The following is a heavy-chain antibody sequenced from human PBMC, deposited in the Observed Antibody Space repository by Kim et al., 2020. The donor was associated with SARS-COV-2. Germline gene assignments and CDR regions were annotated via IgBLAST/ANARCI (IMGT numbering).Heavy chain of an antibody. CDR3: ARVKRMFDY. CDR2: GST. Sequence: GSTTYNPSITSRVTISGDTSKNQFSLKLGAVTDADTAVYYCARVKRMFDYWGQGTLVTVSS. V-gene: IGHV4-34*01. J-gene: IGHJ4*02. D-gene: IGHD2-8*01.